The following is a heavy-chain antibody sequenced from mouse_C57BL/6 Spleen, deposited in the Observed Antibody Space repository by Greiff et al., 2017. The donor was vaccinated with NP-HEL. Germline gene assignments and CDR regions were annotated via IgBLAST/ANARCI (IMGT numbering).Heavy chain of an antibody. Sequence: DVKLVESGGDLVKPGGSLKLSCAASGFTFSSYGMSWVRQTPDKRLEWVATISSGGSYTYYPDSVKGRFTISRDNAKNTLYLQMSSLKSEDTAMYYCARQKSGYSNYLYYFDYWGQGTTLTVSS. V-gene: IGHV5-6*02. CDR2: ISSGGSYT. CDR1: GFTFSSYG. J-gene: IGHJ2*01. D-gene: IGHD2-5*01. CDR3: ARQKSGYSNYLYYFDY.